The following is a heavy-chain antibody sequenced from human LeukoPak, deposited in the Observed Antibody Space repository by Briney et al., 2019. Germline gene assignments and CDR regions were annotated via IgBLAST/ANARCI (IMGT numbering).Heavy chain of an antibody. CDR3: ARVAIAARSYYYYYMDV. V-gene: IGHV1-3*01. Sequence: ASVKVSCKASGYTFTSYAMHWVRQAPGQRLEWMGWINAGNGNTKYSQKFQGRVTITRDTSASTAYMELSSLRSEDTAVYYCARVAIAARSYYYYYMDVWGKGTTVTVSS. CDR2: INAGNGNT. J-gene: IGHJ6*03. CDR1: GYTFTSYA. D-gene: IGHD6-6*01.